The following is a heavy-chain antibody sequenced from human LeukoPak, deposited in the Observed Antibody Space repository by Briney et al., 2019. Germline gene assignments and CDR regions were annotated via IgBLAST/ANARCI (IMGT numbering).Heavy chain of an antibody. V-gene: IGHV4-59*08. J-gene: IGHJ5*02. CDR2: IYYSGST. Sequence: PSETLSLTCTVSSGSISSSYYWSWIRQPPGKGLEWIGYIYYSGSTNYNPSLKSRVTISVDTSKNQFSLKLSSVTAADTAVYYCARRSSSWKNWFDPWGQGTLVTVSS. D-gene: IGHD6-13*01. CDR3: ARRSSSWKNWFDP. CDR1: SGSISSSYY.